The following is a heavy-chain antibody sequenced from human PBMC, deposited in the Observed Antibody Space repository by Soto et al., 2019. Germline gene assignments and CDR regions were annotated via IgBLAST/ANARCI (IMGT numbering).Heavy chain of an antibody. Sequence: EVQLVESGGGLVQPGGSLRLSCAASGFTFSTYWMSWVRQTPGKGLEWVANINEDGSGRYYVESVKGRFTISRDNAKNSLYLQMNSLRGEDTAVYYCARMWFLDYWGQGTLVTVSS. CDR3: ARMWFLDY. CDR2: INEDGSGR. CDR1: GFTFSTYW. J-gene: IGHJ4*02. V-gene: IGHV3-7*05. D-gene: IGHD2-21*01.